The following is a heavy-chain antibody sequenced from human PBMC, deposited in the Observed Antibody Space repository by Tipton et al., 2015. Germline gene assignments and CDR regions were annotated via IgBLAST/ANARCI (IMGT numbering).Heavy chain of an antibody. Sequence: TLSLTCTVSGGSVSSGSYYWSWIRQPPGKGLEWICYISFSDTSHYNPSLKSRITISLNTSKNQFSLKMSSVTAAVTAVYFCARAVKHGIDVWGQGTTVTVS. CDR3: ARAVKHGIDV. V-gene: IGHV4-61*01. CDR1: GGSVSSGSYY. J-gene: IGHJ6*02. CDR2: ISFSDTS.